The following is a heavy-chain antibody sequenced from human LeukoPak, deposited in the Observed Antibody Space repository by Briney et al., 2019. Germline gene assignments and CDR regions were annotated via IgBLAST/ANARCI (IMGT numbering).Heavy chain of an antibody. CDR2: SRNKANSYTT. V-gene: IGHV3-72*01. Sequence: GGPLRLSCAASGFTLSDHYIDWVRKAPGRGREWVGRSRNKANSYTTEYAASVKGRFTISRDDSKSSLYLQMNSLKTEDTAVYYCAREASGLDIWGQGTMVTVSS. CDR1: GFTLSDHY. D-gene: IGHD2-15*01. J-gene: IGHJ3*02. CDR3: AREASGLDI.